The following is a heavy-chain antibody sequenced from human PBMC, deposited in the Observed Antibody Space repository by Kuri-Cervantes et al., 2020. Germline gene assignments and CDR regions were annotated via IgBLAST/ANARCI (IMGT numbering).Heavy chain of an antibody. CDR1: GGSISSGDYY. J-gene: IGHJ6*02. V-gene: IGHV4-30-4*01. Sequence: SETLSLTCTVSGGSISSGDYYWGWIRQPPGKGLEWIGYIYYSGSTYYNPSLKSRVTISVDTSKNQFSLKLSSVTAADTAAYYCARSGDFWSGYFPGLYYYGMDVWGQGTTVTVSS. CDR3: ARSGDFWSGYFPGLYYYGMDV. D-gene: IGHD3-3*01. CDR2: IYYSGST.